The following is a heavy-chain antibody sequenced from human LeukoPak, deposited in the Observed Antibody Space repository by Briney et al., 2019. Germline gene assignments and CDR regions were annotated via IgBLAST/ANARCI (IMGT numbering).Heavy chain of an antibody. J-gene: IGHJ4*02. CDR3: AKDTGYGSGWYDY. Sequence: GRSLRLSCAASGFTFDDYAMHWVRQAPGKGLEWVSGISWNGGSIGYADSVKGRFTISRDNAKNSLYPQMNSLRAEDTALYYCAKDTGYGSGWYDYWGQGTLVTVSS. CDR1: GFTFDDYA. V-gene: IGHV3-9*01. D-gene: IGHD6-19*01. CDR2: ISWNGGSI.